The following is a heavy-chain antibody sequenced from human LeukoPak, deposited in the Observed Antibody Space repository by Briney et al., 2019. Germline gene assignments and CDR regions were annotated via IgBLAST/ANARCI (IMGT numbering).Heavy chain of an antibody. CDR2: IYYSGST. J-gene: IGHJ4*02. CDR3: ARGDYYDSSGYFDY. Sequence: SETLSLTCTVSGGSISSYYWSWIRQPPGKGLEWIGYIYYSGSTNYNPSLKSRVTISVDTSKNQFSLKLSSVTAADTAVYYCARGDYYDSSGYFDYWGQGTLATVSS. D-gene: IGHD3-22*01. V-gene: IGHV4-59*01. CDR1: GGSISSYY.